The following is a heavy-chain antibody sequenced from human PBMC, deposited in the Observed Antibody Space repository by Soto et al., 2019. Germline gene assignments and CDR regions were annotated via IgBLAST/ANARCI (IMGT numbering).Heavy chain of an antibody. D-gene: IGHD2-15*01. CDR2: ISGSGGST. J-gene: IGHJ4*02. CDR3: AKDLVGVVVVAADRSLDY. Sequence: HPGGSLRLSCAASGFTFSSYAMSWVRQAPGKGLEWVSAISGSGGSTYYADSVKGRFTISRDNSKNTLYLQMNSLRAEDTAVYYCAKDLVGVVVVAADRSLDYWGQGTLVTVSS. V-gene: IGHV3-23*01. CDR1: GFTFSSYA.